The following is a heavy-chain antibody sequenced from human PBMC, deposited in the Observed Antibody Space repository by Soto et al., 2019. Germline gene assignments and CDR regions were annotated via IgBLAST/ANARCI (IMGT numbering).Heavy chain of an antibody. CDR3: AKGTMITFGGVISPPDIDY. CDR2: ISYDGSNK. D-gene: IGHD3-16*02. Sequence: HPGGSLRLSCAASGFTFSSYGMHWVRQAPGKGLEWVAVISYDGSNKYYADSVKGRFTISRDNSKNTLYLQMNSLRAEDTAVYYCAKGTMITFGGVISPPDIDYWGQGTLVTVSS. V-gene: IGHV3-30*18. CDR1: GFTFSSYG. J-gene: IGHJ4*02.